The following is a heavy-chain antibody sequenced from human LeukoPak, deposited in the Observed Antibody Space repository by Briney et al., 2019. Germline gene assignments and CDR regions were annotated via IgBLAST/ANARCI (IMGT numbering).Heavy chain of an antibody. CDR1: GYTFTSYA. J-gene: IGHJ4*02. CDR2: INPNSGGT. D-gene: IGHD6-13*01. V-gene: IGHV1-2*02. CDR3: ARGPIAAAGTIDY. Sequence: GASVKVSCKASGYTFTSYAMNWVRQAPGQGLEWMGWINPNSGGTNYAQKFQGRVTMTRDTSISAAYMELSRLRSDDTAVYYCARGPIAAAGTIDYWGQGTLVTVSS.